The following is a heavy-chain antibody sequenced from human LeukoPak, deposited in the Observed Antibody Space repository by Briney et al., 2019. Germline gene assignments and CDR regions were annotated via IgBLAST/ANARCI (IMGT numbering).Heavy chain of an antibody. J-gene: IGHJ3*01. Sequence: GGSLRLSCAASGFTFSSYGMHWVRQAPGKGLEWVSGISGSGGSTSYADSVKGRFTISRDNSKNTLYLQMNSLRAEDTAVYYCAKDLVYDGSGYDLWGQGTMVTVSS. CDR2: ISGSGGST. CDR3: AKDLVYDGSGYDL. V-gene: IGHV3-23*01. CDR1: GFTFSSYG. D-gene: IGHD3-22*01.